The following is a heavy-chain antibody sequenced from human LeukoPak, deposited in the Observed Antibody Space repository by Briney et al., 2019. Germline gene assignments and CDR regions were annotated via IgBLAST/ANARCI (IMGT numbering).Heavy chain of an antibody. Sequence: ASVKVSCKASGYTFTDYYMHWVRQAPGQGLEWMAIINPSSGYTTYAQKFQDRLTMTSDTSTSTVYMELSSLRSEDTAVYYCARRAGAYSHPYDYWGQGTLVTVSS. CDR1: GYTFTDYY. V-gene: IGHV1-46*01. J-gene: IGHJ4*02. CDR3: ARRAGAYSHPYDY. CDR2: INPSSGYT. D-gene: IGHD2-15*01.